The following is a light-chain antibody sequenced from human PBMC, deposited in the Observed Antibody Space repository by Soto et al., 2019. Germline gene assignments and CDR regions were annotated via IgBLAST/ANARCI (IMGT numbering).Light chain of an antibody. V-gene: IGKV3-15*01. Sequence: VMRQSPATLSFSPGEGATISCRASQGIGDTLAWYQHKPGQTPSLLSYDTSTRATGVPTRFSGSRSGAEFTLTINSLQSEDFAVYYCQPYNNWPLTFGGGTKVDIK. J-gene: IGKJ4*01. CDR1: QGIGDT. CDR2: DTS. CDR3: QPYNNWPLT.